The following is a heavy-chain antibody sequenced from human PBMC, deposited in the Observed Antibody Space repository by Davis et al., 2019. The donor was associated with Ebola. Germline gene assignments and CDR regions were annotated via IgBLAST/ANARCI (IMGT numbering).Heavy chain of an antibody. D-gene: IGHD6-13*01. J-gene: IGHJ4*02. Sequence: GESLKISCAASGFIVSSNYMSWVRQAPGKGLEWVSIIYSGDWTIYADSVKGRFTVSRDNSKNTLYLQMNSLRAEDTAVYYCARGLFSRGRDYWGQGTLVTVSS. CDR2: IYSGDWT. V-gene: IGHV3-53*01. CDR1: GFIVSSNY. CDR3: ARGLFSRGRDY.